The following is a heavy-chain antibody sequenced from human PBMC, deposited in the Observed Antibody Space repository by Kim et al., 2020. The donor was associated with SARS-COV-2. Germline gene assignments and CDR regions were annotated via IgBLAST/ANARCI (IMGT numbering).Heavy chain of an antibody. CDR1: GGSFSGYY. Sequence: SETLSLTCAVYGGSFSGYYWSWIRQPPGKGLEWIGEINHSGSTNYNPSLKSRVTISVDTSKNQFSLKLSSVTAADTAVYYCAVTFPARGRNPVPFDYWGQGTLVTVSS. J-gene: IGHJ4*02. V-gene: IGHV4-34*01. CDR3: AVTFPARGRNPVPFDY. CDR2: INHSGST. D-gene: IGHD3-10*01.